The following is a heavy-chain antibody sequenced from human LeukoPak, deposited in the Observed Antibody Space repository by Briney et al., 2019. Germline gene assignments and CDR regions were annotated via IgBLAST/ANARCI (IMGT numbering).Heavy chain of an antibody. CDR3: AIDVQDDLDF. D-gene: IGHD1-1*01. V-gene: IGHV3-23*01. Sequence: PGGSLRLSCAASGFTFSTYVMKWVRQTPEGVGEWVATIDRSGSTYTHYADAVRARFISSRDNSKNTLYLKMNSLRAEDTAVYYCAIDVQDDLDFWGQGTLVTVSS. CDR1: GFTFSTYV. CDR2: IDRSGSTYT. J-gene: IGHJ4*02.